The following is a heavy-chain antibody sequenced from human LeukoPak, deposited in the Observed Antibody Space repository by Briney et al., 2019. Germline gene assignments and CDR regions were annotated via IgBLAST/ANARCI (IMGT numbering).Heavy chain of an antibody. CDR2: ISAYNGNT. CDR3: ARLRDYGDYYDAFDI. CDR1: GYTFTSYG. V-gene: IGHV1-18*01. Sequence: ASVKVSCKASGYTFTSYGISWVRQAPGQGLEWMGWISAYNGNTNYAQKLQGRVTMTTDTSTSTAYMELRSLRSDDTAVYYCARLRDYGDYYDAFDIWDQGTMVTVSS. J-gene: IGHJ3*02. D-gene: IGHD4-17*01.